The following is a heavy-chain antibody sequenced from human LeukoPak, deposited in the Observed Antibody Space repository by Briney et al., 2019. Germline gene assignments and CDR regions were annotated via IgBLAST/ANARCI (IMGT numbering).Heavy chain of an antibody. CDR1: GGSISSYY. D-gene: IGHD6-13*01. Sequence: PSETLSLTCTVSGGSISSYYWSWIRQPPGRGLEWIGYIYYSGSTNYNPPLKSRVTISVDTSKNQFSLKLSSVTAADTAVYYCARLWASYSSSHNWFDPWGQGTLVTVSS. V-gene: IGHV4-59*08. CDR3: ARLWASYSSSHNWFDP. J-gene: IGHJ5*02. CDR2: IYYSGST.